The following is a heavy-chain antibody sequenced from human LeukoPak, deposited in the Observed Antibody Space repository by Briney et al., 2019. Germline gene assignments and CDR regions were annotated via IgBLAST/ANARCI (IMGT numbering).Heavy chain of an antibody. CDR2: IYHSGST. D-gene: IGHD3-22*01. CDR1: GYSISSGYY. V-gene: IGHV4-38-2*01. J-gene: IGHJ4*02. Sequence: SETLSLTCAVSGYSISSGYYWGWIRQPPGKGLEWIGSIYHSGSTYYNPSLKSRVTISVDTSKNQFSLKLSSVTAADTAVYYCARGYYDGSGYYVYWGQGTLVTVSS. CDR3: ARGYYDGSGYYVY.